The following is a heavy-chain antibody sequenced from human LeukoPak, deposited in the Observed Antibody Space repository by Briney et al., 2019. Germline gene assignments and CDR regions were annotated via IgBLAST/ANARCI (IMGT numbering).Heavy chain of an antibody. Sequence: SGGSLRLSCAASGFTLSSYGMHWVRQAPGKGLEWVAVIWYDGSNKYYADSVKGRFTISRDNSKNTLYLQMNSLRAEDTAVYYCAKTLRTAMVYFDYWGQGTLVTVSS. V-gene: IGHV3-33*06. CDR3: AKTLRTAMVYFDY. D-gene: IGHD5-18*01. CDR1: GFTLSSYG. J-gene: IGHJ4*02. CDR2: IWYDGSNK.